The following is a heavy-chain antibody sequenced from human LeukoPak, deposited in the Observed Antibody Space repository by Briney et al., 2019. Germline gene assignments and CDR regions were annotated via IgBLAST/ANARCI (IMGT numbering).Heavy chain of an antibody. CDR2: ITRGGSRT. CDR1: GFSFNSYA. Sequence: GGSLKLSCAASGFSFNSYAMSWVPQAPGKGLGWVSTITRGGSRTFYADSVKGRFTIFRDNSKNPLYPQMNSPRAEDTAVFYCTRDHPDCRGASCLLFDYWGQRTLVTVSS. V-gene: IGHV3-23*01. J-gene: IGHJ4*02. D-gene: IGHD2-15*01. CDR3: TRDHPDCRGASCLLFDY.